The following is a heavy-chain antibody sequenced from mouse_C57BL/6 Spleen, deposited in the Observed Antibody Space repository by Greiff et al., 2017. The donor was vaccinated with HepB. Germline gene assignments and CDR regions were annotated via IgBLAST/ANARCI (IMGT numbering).Heavy chain of an antibody. CDR2: ISDGGSYT. CDR1: GFTFSSYA. D-gene: IGHD1-1*01. CDR3: ARVPSGSSYDYAMDY. J-gene: IGHJ4*01. Sequence: EVKLMESGGGLVKPGGSLKLSCAASGFTFSSYAMSWVRQTPEKRLEWVATISDGGSYTYYPDKVKGRFTIYRDNAKNNLYLQMSHLKSEDTAMYYCARVPSGSSYDYAMDYWGQGTSVTVSS. V-gene: IGHV5-4*03.